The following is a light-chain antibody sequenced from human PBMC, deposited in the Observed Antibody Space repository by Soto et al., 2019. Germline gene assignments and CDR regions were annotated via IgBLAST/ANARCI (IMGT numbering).Light chain of an antibody. CDR2: EDN. CDR1: SGSIASNS. V-gene: IGLV6-57*03. Sequence: NFMLTQPHSVSESPGQTVTISCTRSSGSIASNSVQWYQQRPGSAPTPVIYEDNQRPSGVPDRFSGSVDSSSNSASLSISGLKTEDEADYYCQSFDTDTVVFGGGTKLTVL. J-gene: IGLJ2*01. CDR3: QSFDTDTVV.